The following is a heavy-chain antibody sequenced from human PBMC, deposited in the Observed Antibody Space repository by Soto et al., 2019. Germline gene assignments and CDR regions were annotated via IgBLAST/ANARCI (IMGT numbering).Heavy chain of an antibody. CDR2: VSGSSSYI. CDR1: GSNFRNFN. D-gene: IGHD4-17*01. Sequence: LGGSLRLSCEVSGSNFRNFNMIWVRQAPGKGLKWVSSVSGSSSYIYYADSVKGRFTVSRDNANKLVFLQMNGLRPEDTAMYYYARDLRGHYGPWGQGTMVTVSS. CDR3: ARDLRGHYGP. J-gene: IGHJ3*01. V-gene: IGHV3-21*01.